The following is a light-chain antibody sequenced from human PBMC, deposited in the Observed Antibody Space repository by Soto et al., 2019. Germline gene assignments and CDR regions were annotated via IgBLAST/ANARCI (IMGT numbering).Light chain of an antibody. J-gene: IGLJ3*02. CDR3: GTWDTALSAGK. CDR1: DSNVGNNY. Sequence: QSVLTQPPSVSAATGQRVIISCSGSDSNVGNNYVSWYQQFPGAPPKLLIYDTSKRPSWISDRFSASKSGTSATLIISSLPTGDEAHYYCGTWDTALSAGKFGGGTKLTVL. CDR2: DTS. V-gene: IGLV1-51*01.